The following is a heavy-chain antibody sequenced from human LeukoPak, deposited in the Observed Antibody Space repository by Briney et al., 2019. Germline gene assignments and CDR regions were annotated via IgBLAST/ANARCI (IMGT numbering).Heavy chain of an antibody. V-gene: IGHV4-61*02. CDR1: GASISSHIYY. J-gene: IGHJ4*02. Sequence: SETLSLTCTVSGASISSHIYYWSWIRQPAGKGLEWIGRIYTSGSTNYNPSLKSRVTMSLDTSKNQFSLNLSSVTAADTAVYYCAGEFAYWGQGTLVTVSS. CDR3: AGEFAY. CDR2: IYTSGST.